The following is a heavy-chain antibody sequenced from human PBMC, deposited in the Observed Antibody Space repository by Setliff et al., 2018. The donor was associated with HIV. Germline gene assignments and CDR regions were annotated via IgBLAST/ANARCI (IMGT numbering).Heavy chain of an antibody. J-gene: IGHJ4*02. CDR1: GFSFSDHY. CDR3: TTSWITDGYTFGPRKYYFDH. CDR2: IKHRVEAFTT. V-gene: IGHV3-72*01. Sequence: GGSLRLSCAASGFSFSDHYMDWVRQAPGKGLEWVGRIKHRVEAFTTEYAASVRDRFTISRDDSKSSVYLQMNSLKSEDTAVYYCTTSWITDGYTFGPRKYYFDHWGQGTRVTVSS. D-gene: IGHD5-18*01.